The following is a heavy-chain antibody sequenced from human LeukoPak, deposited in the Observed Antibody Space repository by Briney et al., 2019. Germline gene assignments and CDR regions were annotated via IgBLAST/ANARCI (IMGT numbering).Heavy chain of an antibody. Sequence: SETLSLTCSVSGGSIRSYYWSWIRQPPGKGLEWIGYIYYSGSTNYNPSLKSRVTISVDTSKNQFSLKLSSVTAADTAVYYCARPSVGAEYYFDYWGQGTLVTVSS. CDR2: IYYSGST. CDR1: GGSIRSYY. CDR3: ARPSVGAEYYFDY. J-gene: IGHJ4*02. D-gene: IGHD1-26*01. V-gene: IGHV4-59*01.